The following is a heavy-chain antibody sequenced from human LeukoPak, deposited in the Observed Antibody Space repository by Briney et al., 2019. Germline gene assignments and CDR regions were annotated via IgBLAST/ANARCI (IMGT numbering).Heavy chain of an antibody. D-gene: IGHD5-12*01. CDR1: GFTLSSYA. Sequence: GGSLRLSCTASGFTLSSYAMSWVRQAPGKGLEWVSAISGSGGSTYYADSVKGRFTISRDHSKNTLYLQMNSLRAEDTAVYYCARGPSGYHNTGGQGTLVTVSS. CDR2: ISGSGGST. V-gene: IGHV3-23*01. J-gene: IGHJ4*02. CDR3: ARGPSGYHNT.